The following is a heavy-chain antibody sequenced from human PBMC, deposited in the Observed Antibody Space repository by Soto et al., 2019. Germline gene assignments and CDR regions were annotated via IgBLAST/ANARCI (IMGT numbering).Heavy chain of an antibody. CDR2: ISWNSGSI. V-gene: IGHV3-9*01. Sequence: GGSLRLSCAASGFTFGSYAMSWVRQAPGKGLEWVSGISWNSGSIGYADSVKGRFTISRDNAKNSLYLQMNSLRAEDTALYYCAKGQSIAAAGHDAFDIWGQGTMVTVSS. CDR3: AKGQSIAAAGHDAFDI. J-gene: IGHJ3*02. CDR1: GFTFGSYA. D-gene: IGHD6-13*01.